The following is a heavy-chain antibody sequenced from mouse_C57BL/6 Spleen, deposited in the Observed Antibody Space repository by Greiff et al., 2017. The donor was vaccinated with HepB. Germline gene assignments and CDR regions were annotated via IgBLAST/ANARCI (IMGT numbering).Heavy chain of an antibody. V-gene: IGHV1-15*01. Sequence: QQSGAELVRPGASVTLSCKASGYTFTDYEMHWVKQTPVHGLEWIGAIDPETGGTAYNQKFKGKAILTADKSSSTAYMELRSLTSEDSAVYYCTKAYYSNGSPLFWYFDVWGTGTTVTVSS. CDR1: GYTFTDYE. CDR3: TKAYYSNGSPLFWYFDV. J-gene: IGHJ1*03. CDR2: IDPETGGT. D-gene: IGHD2-5*01.